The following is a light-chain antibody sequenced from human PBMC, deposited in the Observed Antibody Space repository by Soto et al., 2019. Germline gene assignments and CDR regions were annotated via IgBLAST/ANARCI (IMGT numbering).Light chain of an antibody. V-gene: IGKV3-20*01. CDR1: QSISSSY. J-gene: IGKJ1*01. CDR2: GAS. Sequence: EIVLTQSPGTLSLSLGKRATLSCRASQSISSSYLAWYQQRPGQAPRLLIYGASSRATGIPDRFSGSGSGTEFTLTISRREPEDFAVYYCQQYGSSSWTCGQGTKVEIK. CDR3: QQYGSSSWT.